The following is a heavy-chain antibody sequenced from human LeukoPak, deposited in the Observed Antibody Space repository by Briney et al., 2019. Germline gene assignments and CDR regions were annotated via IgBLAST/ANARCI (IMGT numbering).Heavy chain of an antibody. CDR3: ATGSITSTRDP. CDR2: INPYSAPT. Sequence: GASVKVSCPAARYMSTEFYLNWVGQAPGRRLEWMGWINPYSAPTINAQGFQSRVTFTWDMSIGTGYMALTRPTSDDTALYYCATGSITSTRDPWGQGTLVTVSS. V-gene: IGHV1-2*02. D-gene: IGHD2-2*01. CDR1: RYMSTEFY. J-gene: IGHJ5*02.